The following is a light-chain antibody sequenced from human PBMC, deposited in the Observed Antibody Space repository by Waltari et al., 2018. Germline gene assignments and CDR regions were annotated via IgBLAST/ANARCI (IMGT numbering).Light chain of an antibody. Sequence: DIVMTQSPDSLAVSLGERATINCKSSQSVLYSSNNKNYLAWYQQKPGQPPKLLIYWASTRESGVPDRFRGSGSGTDFTLTISSLHAEDVAVYYGQQYYSTPRTFGQGTKVEIK. CDR2: WAS. CDR1: QSVLYSSNNKNY. CDR3: QQYYSTPRT. J-gene: IGKJ1*01. V-gene: IGKV4-1*01.